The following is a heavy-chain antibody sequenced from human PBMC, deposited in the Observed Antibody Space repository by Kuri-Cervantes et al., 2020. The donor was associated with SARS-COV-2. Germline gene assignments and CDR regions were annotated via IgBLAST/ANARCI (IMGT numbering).Heavy chain of an antibody. CDR2: ISYDGSNK. D-gene: IGHD3-3*01. CDR1: GFTFSSYG. Sequence: GGSLRLSCAASGFTFSSYGMHWVRQAPGKGLEWVAVISYDGSNKYYADSVKGRFPISRDNAKNSLYLKMNSLRAEDTAVYYCARDANRITIFGVVIIPGVGDVWGQGTTVTVSS. CDR3: ARDANRITIFGVVIIPGVGDV. V-gene: IGHV3-30*03. J-gene: IGHJ6*02.